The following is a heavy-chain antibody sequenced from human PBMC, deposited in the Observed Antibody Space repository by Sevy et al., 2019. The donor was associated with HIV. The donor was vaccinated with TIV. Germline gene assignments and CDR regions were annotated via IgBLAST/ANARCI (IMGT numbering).Heavy chain of an antibody. CDR1: GFTFSDYY. V-gene: IGHV3-11*01. D-gene: IGHD3-22*01. CDR3: ARGRWAIHGSGYSY. CDR2: ISDRGTTI. J-gene: IGHJ4*03. Sequence: GGSLRLSCAVSGFTFSDYYMTWIRQAPGKGLEWISYISDRGTTIYYADSVKGRFTISRDDAKNSLYLHMNSLRDEDTDVYYCARGRWAIHGSGYSYWGQGTVVTVSS.